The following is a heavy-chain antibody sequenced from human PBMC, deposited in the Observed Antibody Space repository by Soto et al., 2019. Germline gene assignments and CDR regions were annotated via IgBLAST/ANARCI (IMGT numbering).Heavy chain of an antibody. V-gene: IGHV1-58*01. J-gene: IGHJ4*01. Sequence: QMQLVQSGPEVKKPGTSVKVSCKGSGYTFTNSAVQWVRQDRGQRLEWMGWIVVGSGDTKYAQKFQARVTFTRDVSTSTAYMELSSLKSEDTAVYYCAADVGYIWGHETLVTVSS. CDR1: GYTFTNSA. D-gene: IGHD1-1*01. CDR3: AADVGYI. CDR2: IVVGSGDT.